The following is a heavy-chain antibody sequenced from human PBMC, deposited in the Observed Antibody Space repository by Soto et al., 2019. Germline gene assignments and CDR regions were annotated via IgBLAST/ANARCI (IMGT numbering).Heavy chain of an antibody. J-gene: IGHJ4*02. D-gene: IGHD1-26*01. V-gene: IGHV3-33*01. CDR3: ARDVGKWELGAFDY. CDR1: GFTFSSYG. Sequence: QVPLVESGGGVVQPGRSLRLSCAASGFTFSSYGMHWVRQAPGKGLEWVAVIWYDGSNKYYADSVKGRFTISRDNSKNTLYLQMNSLRAEDTAVYYCARDVGKWELGAFDYWGQGTLVTVSS. CDR2: IWYDGSNK.